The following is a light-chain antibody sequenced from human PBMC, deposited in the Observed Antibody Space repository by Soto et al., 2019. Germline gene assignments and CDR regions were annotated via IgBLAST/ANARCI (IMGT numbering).Light chain of an antibody. Sequence: DIVMTQSPLSLPVTPGEPASISCRSSQSLLHSNGYNYLDWYLQKPGQSPQLLIYLGSNRASGVPDRFSGSGSGTDFTLKISRVEAEDVGVYYFMQALQTPLTFGGGNKVEIK. CDR1: QSLLHSNGYNY. CDR2: LGS. J-gene: IGKJ4*01. V-gene: IGKV2-28*01. CDR3: MQALQTPLT.